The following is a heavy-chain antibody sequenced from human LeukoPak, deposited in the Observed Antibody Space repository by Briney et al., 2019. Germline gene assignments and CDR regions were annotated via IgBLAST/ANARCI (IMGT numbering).Heavy chain of an antibody. CDR1: GHTPTELS. CDR3: ATPGPAPINNWFET. CDR2: FDPEDGET. V-gene: IGHV1-24*01. Sequence: GASLKVPCKVSGHTPTELSMHWVRQAPGKGLESMGSFDPEDGETVYAQNFQGRVTLTEDTSIDTAYMELYILRSEDTAVYYCATPGPAPINNWFETWGQGTLVTVSS. J-gene: IGHJ5*02. D-gene: IGHD2-2*01.